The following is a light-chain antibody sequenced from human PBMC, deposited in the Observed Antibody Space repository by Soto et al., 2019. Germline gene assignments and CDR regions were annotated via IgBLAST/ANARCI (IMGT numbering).Light chain of an antibody. CDR2: NVS. V-gene: IGLV2-14*01. J-gene: IGLJ2*01. Sequence: QSALTQPASVSGSPGQSITISCTGTNSDVGGYNYVSWYQQHPGKAPKLIIYNVSNRPSGVSNRFSGSKSGNTASLTISGLQAEDEGHYYCSSFTSSNTVLFGGGTKLTVL. CDR1: NSDVGGYNY. CDR3: SSFTSSNTVL.